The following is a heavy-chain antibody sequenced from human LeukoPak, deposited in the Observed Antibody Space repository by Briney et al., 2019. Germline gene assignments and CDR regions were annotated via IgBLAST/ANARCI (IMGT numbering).Heavy chain of an antibody. CDR3: ARDGYSFGHDFDY. CDR2: INTIGTTI. Sequence: PGGSLRLSCAASGFTFSNYYMSWIRQAPGKGLEWVSYINTIGTTIYYADSLKGRFTISRDNAKNTLYLQMNSLRAEDTAVYYCARDGYSFGHDFDYWGQGTLVTVSS. J-gene: IGHJ4*02. CDR1: GFTFSNYY. D-gene: IGHD5-18*01. V-gene: IGHV3-11*04.